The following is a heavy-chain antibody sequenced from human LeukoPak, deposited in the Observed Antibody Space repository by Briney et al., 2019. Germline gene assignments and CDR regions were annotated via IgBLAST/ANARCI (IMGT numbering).Heavy chain of an antibody. CDR1: GYCISSGYY. CDR3: ARDPVVGSTNYYYYYMDV. V-gene: IGHV4-38-2*02. D-gene: IGHD1-26*01. CDR2: SYHSGST. Sequence: SETLSLTCTVSGYCISSGYYWGWIRQPPGKGLEWIGSSYHSGSTYYNPSLKSRVTISVDTSKNQFSLKLSSVTAADTAVYYCARDPVVGSTNYYYYYMDVWGKGTTVTVSS. J-gene: IGHJ6*03.